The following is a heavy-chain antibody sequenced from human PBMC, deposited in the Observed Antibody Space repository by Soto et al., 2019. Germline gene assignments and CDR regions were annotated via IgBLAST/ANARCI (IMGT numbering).Heavy chain of an antibody. J-gene: IGHJ4*02. V-gene: IGHV3-33*01. D-gene: IGHD4-17*01. Sequence: QVQLVESGGGVVQPGRSLRLSCAASGFTFSSYGMHWVRQDPGKGLEWVAVIWYDGSNKYYADSVKGRFTISRDNSKNTLYLQMNSLRAEDTAVYYCARVRSDMDYGDHEGYFDYWGQGTLVTVSS. CDR2: IWYDGSNK. CDR3: ARVRSDMDYGDHEGYFDY. CDR1: GFTFSSYG.